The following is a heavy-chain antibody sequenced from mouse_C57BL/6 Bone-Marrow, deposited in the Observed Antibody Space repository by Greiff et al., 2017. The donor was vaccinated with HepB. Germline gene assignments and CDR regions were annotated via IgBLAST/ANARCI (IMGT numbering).Heavy chain of an antibody. CDR3: ARNPYYYGSSRYWYFDV. V-gene: IGHV8-8*01. D-gene: IGHD1-1*01. J-gene: IGHJ1*03. Sequence: QVQLQQSGPGILQPSQTLSLTCSFSGFSLSTFGMGVGWIRQPSGKGLEWLAHIWWDDDKYYNPALKSRLTISKDTSKNQVFLKIANVDTADTATYYCARNPYYYGSSRYWYFDVWGTGTTVTVSS. CDR2: IWWDDDK. CDR1: GFSLSTFGMG.